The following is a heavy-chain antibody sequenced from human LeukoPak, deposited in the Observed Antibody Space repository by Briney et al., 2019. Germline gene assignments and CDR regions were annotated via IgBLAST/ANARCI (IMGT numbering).Heavy chain of an antibody. CDR2: IYSGGST. Sequence: GGSLRLSCAASGFTVSSNYMSWVRQAPEKGLEWVSVIYSGGSTYYADSVKGRFTISRDNSKNTLYLQMNSLRAEDTAVYYCARGATMVRGVITYMDVWGKGTTVTVSS. J-gene: IGHJ6*03. CDR1: GFTVSSNY. CDR3: ARGATMVRGVITYMDV. D-gene: IGHD3-10*01. V-gene: IGHV3-66*02.